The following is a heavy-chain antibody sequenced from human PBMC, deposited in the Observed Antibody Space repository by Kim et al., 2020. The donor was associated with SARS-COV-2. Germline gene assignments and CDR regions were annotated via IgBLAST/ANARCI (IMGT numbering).Heavy chain of an antibody. Sequence: ASVKVSCKASGYTFTSYDINWVRQATGQGLEWMGWMNPNSGNTGYAQKFQGRVTMTRNTSISTAYMELSSLRSEDTAVYYCARGTLGATIFNYYYGMDVWGQGTTVTVSS. CDR2: MNPNSGNT. V-gene: IGHV1-8*01. D-gene: IGHD5-12*01. CDR3: ARGTLGATIFNYYYGMDV. CDR1: GYTFTSYD. J-gene: IGHJ6*02.